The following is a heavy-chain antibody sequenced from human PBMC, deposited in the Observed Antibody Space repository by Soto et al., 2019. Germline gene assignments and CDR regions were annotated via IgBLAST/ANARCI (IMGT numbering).Heavy chain of an antibody. V-gene: IGHV3-9*01. Sequence: SCAASGFTFDDYAMHWVRQAPGKGLEWVSGISWNSGSIGYADSVKGRFTISRDNAKNSLYLQMNSLRAEDTALYYCAKDLEYSSSSSTYYFDYWGQGTLVTVSS. CDR1: GFTFDDYA. J-gene: IGHJ4*02. CDR3: AKDLEYSSSSSTYYFDY. D-gene: IGHD6-6*01. CDR2: ISWNSGSI.